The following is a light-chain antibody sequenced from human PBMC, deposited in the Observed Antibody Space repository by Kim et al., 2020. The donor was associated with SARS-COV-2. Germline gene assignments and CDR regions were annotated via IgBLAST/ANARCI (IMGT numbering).Light chain of an antibody. Sequence: ATINCKSSQSVLSSSNNKNYLVWYRQKPGQPPKQLIYWASTRESGVPERFSGSGSGTDFTLTISSLQAEDVAVYYCQQYYSTPLTFGQGTRLEIK. CDR2: WAS. J-gene: IGKJ5*01. CDR3: QQYYSTPLT. V-gene: IGKV4-1*01. CDR1: QSVLSSSNNKNY.